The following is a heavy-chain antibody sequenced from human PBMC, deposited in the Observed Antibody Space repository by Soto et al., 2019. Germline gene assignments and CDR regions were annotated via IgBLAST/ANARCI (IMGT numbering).Heavy chain of an antibody. CDR2: INAGNGNT. V-gene: IGHV1-3*01. J-gene: IGHJ5*02. CDR1: GYTFTSYA. CDR3: ARDRRFLEGSWFDP. Sequence: ASVKVSCKASGYTFTSYAMHWVRQAPGQRLEWMGWINAGNGNTKYSQKFQGRVTITRDTSASTAYMELSSLRSEDTAVYYCARDRRFLEGSWFDPWGQGTLVTVSS. D-gene: IGHD3-3*01.